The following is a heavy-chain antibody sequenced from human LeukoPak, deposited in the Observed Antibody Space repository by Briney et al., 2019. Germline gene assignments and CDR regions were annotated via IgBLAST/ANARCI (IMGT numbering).Heavy chain of an antibody. Sequence: WASVKVSCKASGGTFSSYAISWVRQAPGQGLEWMGGIIPIFGTANYAQKFQGRVTITADESTSTAYMELSSLRSEDTAVYYCARWRDYYDSSGYSTFLDYWGQGTLVTVSS. CDR3: ARWRDYYDSSGYSTFLDY. J-gene: IGHJ4*02. D-gene: IGHD3-22*01. V-gene: IGHV1-69*13. CDR2: IIPIFGTA. CDR1: GGTFSSYA.